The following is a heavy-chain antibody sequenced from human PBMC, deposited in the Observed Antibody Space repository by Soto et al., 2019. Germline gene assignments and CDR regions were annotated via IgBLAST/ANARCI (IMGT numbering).Heavy chain of an antibody. CDR3: AKGALGYCSSATCPEWLAHFDY. D-gene: IGHD2-2*01. J-gene: IGHJ4*02. CDR2: ISGSGGST. CDR1: GFTFSRYA. Sequence: EVQLLESGGGLVQPGGSLRLSCAASGFTFSRYAMSWVRQAPGKGLEWVSAISGSGGSTYYADSVKGRFTISRDNSKNTLYLQMNSLRAEDTAVYSCAKGALGYCSSATCPEWLAHFDYWGQGTLVTVSS. V-gene: IGHV3-23*01.